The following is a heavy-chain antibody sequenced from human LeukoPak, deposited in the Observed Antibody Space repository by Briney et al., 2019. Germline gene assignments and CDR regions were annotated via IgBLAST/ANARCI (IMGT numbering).Heavy chain of an antibody. CDR1: GGSISSYY. D-gene: IGHD2-2*02. J-gene: IGHJ6*03. Sequence: SETLSLTCTVSGGSISSYYWSWIRQPAGKGLEWIWRIYTSGSTNYNPSLKSRVAMSVDTSKNQFSLKLSSVTAADTAVYYCARLGTLPGAIPDDALADYYYYMDVWGKGTTVTVSS. CDR2: IYTSGST. CDR3: ARLGTLPGAIPDDALADYYYYMDV. V-gene: IGHV4-4*07.